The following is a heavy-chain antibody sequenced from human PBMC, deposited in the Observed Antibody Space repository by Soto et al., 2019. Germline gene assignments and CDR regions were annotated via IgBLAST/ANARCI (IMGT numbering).Heavy chain of an antibody. Sequence: EVQLVESGGGLVQPGGSLRLSCAASGFTFSSYWMHWVRQAPGEGLVWVSRINGDGSITTYADSVKGRFSISRDNAKNSLYLQMNSLRAEDTAVYYCTRDPYVLRFLEWLPHGGEYAMDVWGQGTTVTVSS. V-gene: IGHV3-74*01. CDR3: TRDPYVLRFLEWLPHGGEYAMDV. J-gene: IGHJ6*02. CDR2: INGDGSIT. CDR1: GFTFSSYW. D-gene: IGHD3-3*01.